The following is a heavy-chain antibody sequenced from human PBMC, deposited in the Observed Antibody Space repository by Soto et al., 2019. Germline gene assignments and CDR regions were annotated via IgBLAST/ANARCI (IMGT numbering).Heavy chain of an antibody. Sequence: PGGSLRLSCAASGFTLSTYEMMWVRQAPGKGLEWVSYISTSGTTTYYADSVRGRFTISRDNAKNSLDLQMNSLRAEDTAVYYCVTSLSGYYYNYWGQGPLVTVSS. CDR2: ISTSGTTT. CDR3: VTSLSGYYYNY. V-gene: IGHV3-48*03. J-gene: IGHJ4*02. CDR1: GFTLSTYE. D-gene: IGHD3-22*01.